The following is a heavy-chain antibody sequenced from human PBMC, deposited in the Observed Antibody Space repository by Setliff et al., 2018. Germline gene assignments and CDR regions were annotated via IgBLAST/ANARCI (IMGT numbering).Heavy chain of an antibody. CDR2: INPNSGGT. CDR1: GYTFTGYY. V-gene: IGHV1-2*06. CDR3: AREEVGRYSSGWYISSDNWFDP. D-gene: IGHD6-19*01. J-gene: IGHJ5*02. Sequence: ASVKVSCKASGYTFTGYYMHWVRQAPGQGLEWMGRINPNSGGTNYAQKFQGRVTMTRDTSISTAHMELSRLRSDDTAVYYCAREEVGRYSSGWYISSDNWFDPWGQGTLVTVSS.